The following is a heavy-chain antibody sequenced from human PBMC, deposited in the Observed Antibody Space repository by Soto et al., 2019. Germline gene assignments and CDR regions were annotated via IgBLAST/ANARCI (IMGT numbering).Heavy chain of an antibody. CDR3: ARDHPNYYY. V-gene: IGHV3-21*01. D-gene: IGHD1-26*01. Sequence: EVQLVESGGGLVKPGGSLRHSCAASGFTFSTYSMNWVRQAPGKGLEWVSSITSSSSSIYYADSVKGRFTISRDNAKNSLYLQMTSLRAEDTAVYYCARDHPNYYYWGQGTTVTVSS. CDR1: GFTFSTYS. CDR2: ITSSSSSI. J-gene: IGHJ6*02.